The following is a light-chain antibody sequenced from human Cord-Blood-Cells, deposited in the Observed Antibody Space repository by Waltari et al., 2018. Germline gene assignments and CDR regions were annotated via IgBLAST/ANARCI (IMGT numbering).Light chain of an antibody. CDR2: EGS. CDR1: SSDVGSYNL. V-gene: IGLV2-23*01. Sequence: QSALTQPASVSGSPGQSITISCTGTSSDVGSYNLVSWYQQHPGKAPKLMIYEGSKRPAVVSNRFSGSKSGNTASLTISGLQAEDEADYCCCSYAGSSTFVFGTGTKVTVL. J-gene: IGLJ1*01. CDR3: CSYAGSSTFV.